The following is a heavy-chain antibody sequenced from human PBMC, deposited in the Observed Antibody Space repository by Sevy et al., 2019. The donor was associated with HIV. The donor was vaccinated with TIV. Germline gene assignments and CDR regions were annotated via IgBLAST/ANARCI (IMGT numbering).Heavy chain of an antibody. D-gene: IGHD2-15*01. V-gene: IGHV3-7*01. CDR3: ARGGWHSGY. Sequence: GGSLRLSCAASGFTFSDDWMSWIRQAPGKGLEWVANIKQDGSQKYYVDSVKGRFTISRDNAKNSLYLQMNSLRAEDTAVYYCARGGWHSGYSGQRTLVTVSS. CDR1: GFTFSDDW. CDR2: IKQDGSQK. J-gene: IGHJ4*02.